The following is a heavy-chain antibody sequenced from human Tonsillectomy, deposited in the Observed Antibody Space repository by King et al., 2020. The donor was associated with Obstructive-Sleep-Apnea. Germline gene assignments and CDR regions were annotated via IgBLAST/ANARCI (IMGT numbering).Heavy chain of an antibody. J-gene: IGHJ4*02. CDR3: ARDGIAAAGTSPY. CDR1: GFTFSDYY. D-gene: IGHD6-13*01. V-gene: IGHV3-11*05. CDR2: ISPGSIYT. Sequence: VQLVQSGGGLVKPGGSLRLSCAASGFTFSDYYMTWIRQAPGKGLEWGAYISPGSIYTSYAASVKGRFTISRDNAKNSLYLQMNSLRDDDTGVYYCARDGIAAAGTSPYWGQGTLVTVSS.